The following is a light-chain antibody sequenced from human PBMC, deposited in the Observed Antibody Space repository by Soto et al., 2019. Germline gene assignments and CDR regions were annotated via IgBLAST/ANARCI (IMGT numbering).Light chain of an antibody. CDR2: GAS. CDR1: QSVSSNY. J-gene: IGKJ1*01. Sequence: EIVLTQSPGTLSLSPGERATLSCRASQSVSSNYLVWYQQRPGQAPRLLIHGASSRATGIPDRFSGSGSGTDFTLTIIRLEPEDFAVYYCQQYGSSPPWTFGQGTKVEIK. CDR3: QQYGSSPPWT. V-gene: IGKV3-20*01.